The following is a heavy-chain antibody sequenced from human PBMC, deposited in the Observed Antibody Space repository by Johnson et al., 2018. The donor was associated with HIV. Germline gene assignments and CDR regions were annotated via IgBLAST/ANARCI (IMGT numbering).Heavy chain of an antibody. D-gene: IGHD2-15*01. CDR3: ARSKDCSGGSCPDGFDI. CDR2: IGTAGDT. J-gene: IGHJ3*02. Sequence: VQLVESGGGLKQPGGSLRLSCAASGFTFCSYDMHWVRQATGKGLEWVSTIGTAGDTYYPGSVKGRFTVPREDAKNSLYLQMNSLRAEDTAVYYCARSKDCSGGSCPDGFDIWGQGTMVIVS. V-gene: IGHV3-13*01. CDR1: GFTFCSYD.